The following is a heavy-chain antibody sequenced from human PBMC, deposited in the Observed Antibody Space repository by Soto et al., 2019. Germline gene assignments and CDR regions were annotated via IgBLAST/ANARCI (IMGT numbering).Heavy chain of an antibody. V-gene: IGHV3-30*18. CDR3: AKSRDAYNFYFYYGMDV. CDR1: GFTFSNYG. J-gene: IGHJ6*02. CDR2: ILYDGSNK. D-gene: IGHD1-1*01. Sequence: QVQLVESGGGVVQPGTSLRLSCAASGFTFSNYGMHWVRQTPGKGLEWVALILYDGSNKYYADSVKGRFTISRDNSKNTLYRQVSSLRAEDTAVYYCAKSRDAYNFYFYYGMDVWGQGTSVTVSS.